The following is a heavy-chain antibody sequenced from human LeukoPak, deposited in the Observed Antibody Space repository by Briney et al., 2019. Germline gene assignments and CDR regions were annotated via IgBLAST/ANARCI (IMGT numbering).Heavy chain of an antibody. CDR3: ARGPGFGEPPYYFDY. CDR2: IWYDGSNK. J-gene: IGHJ4*02. D-gene: IGHD3-10*01. Sequence: GGSLRLSCAASGFTFSSYGMHWVRQAPGKGLEWVAVIWYDGSNKYYADSVKGRFTISRDNSKSTLYLQMNSLRAEDTAVYYCARGPGFGEPPYYFDYWGQGTLVTVSS. V-gene: IGHV3-33*01. CDR1: GFTFSSYG.